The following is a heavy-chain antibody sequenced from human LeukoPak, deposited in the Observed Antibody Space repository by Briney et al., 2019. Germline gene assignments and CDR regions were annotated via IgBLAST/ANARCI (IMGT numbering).Heavy chain of an antibody. J-gene: IGHJ6*03. CDR1: GYTFTSYY. Sequence: GASVKVSCKASGYTFTSYYMHWGRQAPGQGLEWMEIINPSRGSTSYAQTFQGIVTMTRDMSTSTVYRELSSLRSEDTAVYYCARDPRDFGVRSQRDYYMDVWGKGTTVTVSS. CDR3: ARDPRDFGVRSQRDYYMDV. V-gene: IGHV1-46*01. CDR2: INPSRGST. D-gene: IGHD3-10*01.